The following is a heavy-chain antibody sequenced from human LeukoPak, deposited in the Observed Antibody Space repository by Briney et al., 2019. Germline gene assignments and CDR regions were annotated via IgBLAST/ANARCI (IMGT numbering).Heavy chain of an antibody. D-gene: IGHD3-22*01. CDR3: ATVVVVPQGPYYFDY. V-gene: IGHV1-24*01. CDR1: GYTLTELS. Sequence: SVTVSCKVSGYTLTELSMHWVRQAPGKGLEWMGGFHPEDGETIYAQKFQGRVSMTEDTSTDTAYMELSSLRSEDTAVYYCATVVVVPQGPYYFDYWGQGTLVTVSS. J-gene: IGHJ4*02. CDR2: FHPEDGET.